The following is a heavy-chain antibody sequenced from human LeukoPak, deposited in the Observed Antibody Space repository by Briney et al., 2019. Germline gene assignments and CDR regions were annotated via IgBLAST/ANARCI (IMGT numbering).Heavy chain of an antibody. CDR3: ARVNGPNSGYYYTLDL. J-gene: IGHJ5*02. CDR2: IWFDGTEK. Sequence: ETSLRLSCAASGLTFRNYAMHWVRQAPGGRLEWVAVIWFDGTEKYYAASVMGRFTISRDSSESTLYLQMNGLRTEDTAVYYCARVNGPNSGYYYTLDLWGQGTPVTVSS. CDR1: GLTFRNYA. D-gene: IGHD3-22*01. V-gene: IGHV3-33*01.